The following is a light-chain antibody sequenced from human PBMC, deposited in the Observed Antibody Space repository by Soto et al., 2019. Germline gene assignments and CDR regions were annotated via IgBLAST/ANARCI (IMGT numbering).Light chain of an antibody. CDR2: GTS. J-gene: IGKJ4*01. Sequence: IVLTQSPGTLSLSPGERATLSCRASQSVRSTYFAWYQQKPGLAPRLRIYGTSSRATGIPDRFSGSGSGTYFTLTITRLEPVGFAVYYCQQYGDSLTFGGGTKVEIK. CDR3: QQYGDSLT. V-gene: IGKV3-20*01. CDR1: QSVRSTY.